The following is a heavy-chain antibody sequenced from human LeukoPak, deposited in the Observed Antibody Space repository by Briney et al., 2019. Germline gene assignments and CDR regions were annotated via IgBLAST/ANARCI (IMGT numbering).Heavy chain of an antibody. J-gene: IGHJ4*02. CDR2: INPTSGGT. V-gene: IGHV1-2*02. CDR3: ARVPIVVVPAAIPGQSDY. CDR1: GYTFTGYY. Sequence: ASVKVSCKTSGYTFTGYYIQWVRQAPGQGLEWMGYINPTSGGTNYAQEFQGRVTMTRDTSISTAYMELSRLTSDDTAVYYCARVPIVVVPAAIPGQSDYWGQGTLVTVSS. D-gene: IGHD2-2*02.